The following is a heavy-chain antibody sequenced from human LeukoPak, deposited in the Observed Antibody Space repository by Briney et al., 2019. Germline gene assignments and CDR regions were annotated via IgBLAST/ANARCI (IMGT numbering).Heavy chain of an antibody. D-gene: IGHD2-2*01. CDR2: INCSGSS. J-gene: IGHJ4*02. Sequence: PSQTLSLTCTVSGGSISSGGYYWSWIRQHPGKGLDWFGYINCSGSSYYTPSLKSRVTISIDTSKNHFSLKLSSVTAADTAVYYCPRDSIREYYFDYWGQGPLVTISS. V-gene: IGHV4-31*03. CDR1: GGSISSGGYY. CDR3: PRDSIREYYFDY.